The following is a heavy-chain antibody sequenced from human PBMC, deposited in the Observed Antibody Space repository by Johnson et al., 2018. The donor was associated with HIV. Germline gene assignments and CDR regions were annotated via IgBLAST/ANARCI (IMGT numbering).Heavy chain of an antibody. Sequence: VQLVESGGGLVQPGGSLRLSCAASGFTFSSYWMSWVRQAPGKGLEWVASIKQDGSEKYYVDSVKGRFTISRDNAKNSLYLQVNSLRAEDTAIYYCARSFRDYEEDTFDIWGQGTMVTVSS. CDR3: ARSFRDYEEDTFDI. J-gene: IGHJ3*02. CDR1: GFTFSSYW. D-gene: IGHD4-17*01. V-gene: IGHV3-7*02. CDR2: IKQDGSEK.